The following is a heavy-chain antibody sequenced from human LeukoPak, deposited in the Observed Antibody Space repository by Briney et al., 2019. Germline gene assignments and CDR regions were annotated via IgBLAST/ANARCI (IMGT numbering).Heavy chain of an antibody. Sequence: ASVKVSCKASGYTFTSYGISWVRQAPGQGLDRMGWISAYNGNTNHAQKLQGRVTMTTDTSTSTAYMELRSLRSDDTAVYYCAREDRHMNWFDPWGQGTLVTVFS. J-gene: IGHJ5*02. CDR1: GYTFTSYG. CDR3: AREDRHMNWFDP. CDR2: ISAYNGNT. V-gene: IGHV1-18*01.